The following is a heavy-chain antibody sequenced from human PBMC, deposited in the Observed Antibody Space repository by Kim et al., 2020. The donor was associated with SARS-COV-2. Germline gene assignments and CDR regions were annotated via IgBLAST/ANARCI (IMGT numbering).Heavy chain of an antibody. CDR2: IIPIFGTA. V-gene: IGHV1-69*13. J-gene: IGHJ6*04. Sequence: SVKVSCKASGGTFSSYAISWVRQAPGQGLEWMGGIIPIFGTANYAQKFQGRVTITADESTSTAYMELSSLRSEDTAVYYCARAVRESSGWYAWYYGMDVRGKGTTVTVSS. CDR3: ARAVRESSGWYAWYYGMDV. D-gene: IGHD6-19*01. CDR1: GGTFSSYA.